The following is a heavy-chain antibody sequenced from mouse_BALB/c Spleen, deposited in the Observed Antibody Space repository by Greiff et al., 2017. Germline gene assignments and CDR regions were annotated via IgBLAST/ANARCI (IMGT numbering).Heavy chain of an antibody. D-gene: IGHD2-14*01. Sequence: EVMLVESGGGLVQPGGSLRFSCATSGFTFPDYYMSWVRQPPGKALEWLGFIRNNATGYTTEYSASVKGRFTSSRDTSQSILYLQMHTLRAEDSAAYYCARVDYRYDGPWFAYWGQGTLVTVSA. J-gene: IGHJ3*01. V-gene: IGHV7-3*02. CDR1: GFTFPDYY. CDR2: IRNNATGYTT. CDR3: ARVDYRYDGPWFAY.